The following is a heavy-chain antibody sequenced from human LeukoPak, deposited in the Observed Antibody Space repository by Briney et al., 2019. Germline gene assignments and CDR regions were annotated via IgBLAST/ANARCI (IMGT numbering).Heavy chain of an antibody. CDR1: GGSVRSGDYY. J-gene: IGHJ4*02. CDR3: ARSYYYDSSGLFDY. CDR2: IYYSGST. V-gene: IGHV4-61*08. D-gene: IGHD3-22*01. Sequence: PSETLSLTCAVSGGSVRSGDYYWNWIRQPPGKGLEWIGYIYYSGSTNYNPSLKSRVTISVDTSKNQFSLKLSSVTAADTAVYYCARSYYYDSSGLFDYWGQGTLVTVSS.